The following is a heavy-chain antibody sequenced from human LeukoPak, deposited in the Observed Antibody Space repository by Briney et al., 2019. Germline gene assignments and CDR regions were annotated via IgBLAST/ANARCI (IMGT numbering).Heavy chain of an antibody. CDR2: INAGNGNT. CDR1: GYTFTSYA. CDR3: ARGPPYSSGWLGY. D-gene: IGHD6-19*01. Sequence: ASVKVSCKASGYTFTSYAMHWVRQAPGQRLEWMGWINAGNGNTKYSQKLQGRVTITRDTSASTAYMELSSLRSEDTAVYYCARGPPYSSGWLGYWGQGTLVTVSS. V-gene: IGHV1-3*01. J-gene: IGHJ4*02.